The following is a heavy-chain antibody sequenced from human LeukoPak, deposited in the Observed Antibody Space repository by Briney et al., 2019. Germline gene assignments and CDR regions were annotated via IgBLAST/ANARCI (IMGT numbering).Heavy chain of an antibody. Sequence: PSQTLSLTCAVSGGSISSGGYYWSWIRQPPGKGLEWIGEINHSGSTNYNPSLKSRVTISVDTSKNQFSLKLSSVTAADTAVYYXXAYCGGDCYPAFDYWGQGTLVTVSS. V-gene: IGHV4-30-2*01. CDR3: XAYCGGDCYPAFDY. CDR1: GGSISSGGYY. D-gene: IGHD2-21*02. J-gene: IGHJ4*02. CDR2: INHSGST.